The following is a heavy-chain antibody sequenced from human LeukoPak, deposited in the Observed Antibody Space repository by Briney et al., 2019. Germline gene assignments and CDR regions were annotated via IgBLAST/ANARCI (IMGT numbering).Heavy chain of an antibody. Sequence: PGGSLRLSSAASGFTFSSYSMNWVRQAPGKGLEWVSSISNDGKYIYYADSVKGRFTISRDNAKSSLYLQMNSLRAEDTAVYYCARCYRMATTVYYFDYWGQGTLVTVSS. V-gene: IGHV3-21*04. J-gene: IGHJ4*02. CDR2: ISNDGKYI. CDR3: ARCYRMATTVYYFDY. CDR1: GFTFSSYS. D-gene: IGHD5-24*01.